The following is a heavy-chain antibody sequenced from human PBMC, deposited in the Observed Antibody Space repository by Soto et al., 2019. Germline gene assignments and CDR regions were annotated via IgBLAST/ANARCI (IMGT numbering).Heavy chain of an antibody. CDR2: ISSSSSYI. Sequence: PGGSLRLSCAASGFTFSSYSMNWVRQAPGKGLEWVSSISSSSSYIYYADSVKGRFTISRDNAKNSLYLQMNSLRAEDTAVYYCARDQVRVAAAAIYYFDYWGQGTLVTVSS. J-gene: IGHJ4*02. V-gene: IGHV3-21*01. CDR1: GFTFSSYS. D-gene: IGHD6-13*01. CDR3: ARDQVRVAAAAIYYFDY.